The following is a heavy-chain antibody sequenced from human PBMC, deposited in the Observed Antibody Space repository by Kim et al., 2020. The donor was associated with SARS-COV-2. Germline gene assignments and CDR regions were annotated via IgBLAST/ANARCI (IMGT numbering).Heavy chain of an antibody. J-gene: IGHJ4*02. CDR3: ARGLWFGEPPFDY. V-gene: IGHV3-13*01. CDR1: GFTFSSYD. D-gene: IGHD3-10*01. Sequence: GSLRLSCAASGFTFSSYDMHWVRQGTGKGLEWVSTIATAGDTYYPGSVKGRFTISRENAKNSLYLQMNSLRAGDTAVYYCARGLWFGEPPFDYWGQGTLVTVSS. CDR2: IATAGDT.